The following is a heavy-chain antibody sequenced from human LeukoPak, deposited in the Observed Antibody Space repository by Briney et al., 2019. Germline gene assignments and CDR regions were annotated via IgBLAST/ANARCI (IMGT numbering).Heavy chain of an antibody. J-gene: IGHJ4*02. CDR1: GFTFSSYG. D-gene: IGHD2-21*01. V-gene: IGHV3-30*18. CDR2: ISYDGSNK. CDR3: AKGTIFRLPPGYYFDY. Sequence: GGSLGLSCAASGFTFSSYGMHWVRQAPGKGLEWVAVISYDGSNKYYADSVKGRFTISRDNSKNTLYLQMNSLRAEDTAVYYCAKGTIFRLPPGYYFDYWGQGTLVTVSS.